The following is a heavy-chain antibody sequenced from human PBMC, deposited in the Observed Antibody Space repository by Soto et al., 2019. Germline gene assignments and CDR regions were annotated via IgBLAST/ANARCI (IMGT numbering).Heavy chain of an antibody. CDR1: SSTFTIYG. V-gene: IGHV1-18*01. Sequence: GASVKVSCKASSSTFTIYGITWLRRAPGQGLEWMAWITAYNGNTNYAQKLQGRVTITTETSTGTAYVELMSRRSDDTAICYCPRDTSTYFDNWGQGTLVTVSS. CDR2: ITAYNGNT. J-gene: IGHJ4*02. CDR3: PRDTSTYFDN. D-gene: IGHD2-2*01.